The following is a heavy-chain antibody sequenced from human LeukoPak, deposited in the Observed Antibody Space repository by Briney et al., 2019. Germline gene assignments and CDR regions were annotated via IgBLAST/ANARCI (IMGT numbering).Heavy chain of an antibody. J-gene: IGHJ5*02. D-gene: IGHD1-26*01. CDR3: ARSSGSYYWFDP. V-gene: IGHV4-38-2*02. CDR2: IYHSGST. Sequence: SETLSLTCTVSGYSISSGYYWGWIRQPPGKGLEWIGSIYHSGSTYYNPSLESRVTTSVDTSKNQFSLKLSSVTATDTAVYYCARSSGSYYWFDPWGQGTLVTVSS. CDR1: GYSISSGYY.